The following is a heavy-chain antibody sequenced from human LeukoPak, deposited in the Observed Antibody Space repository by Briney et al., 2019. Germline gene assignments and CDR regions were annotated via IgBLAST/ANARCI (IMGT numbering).Heavy chain of an antibody. Sequence: ASVKVSCKASGYTFTSYDINWVRQATGQGLEWMGWMNPNSGNTGYAQKFQGRVTITRNTSISTAYMELSSLRSEDTAVYYCVRGRGITIFGVVESYYFDYWGQGTLVTVSS. V-gene: IGHV1-8*03. CDR2: MNPNSGNT. CDR1: GYTFTSYD. J-gene: IGHJ4*02. CDR3: VRGRGITIFGVVESYYFDY. D-gene: IGHD3-3*01.